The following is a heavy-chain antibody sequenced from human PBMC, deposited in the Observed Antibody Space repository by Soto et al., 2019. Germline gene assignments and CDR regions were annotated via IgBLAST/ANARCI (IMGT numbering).Heavy chain of an antibody. CDR1: GFTFRSYA. CDR2: ISGSGGST. J-gene: IGHJ5*02. V-gene: IGHV3-23*01. CDR3: AKAGYSSSSPRGWFDP. D-gene: IGHD6-6*01. Sequence: GGSLRLSCAASGFTFRSYAMSWVRQAPGKGLEWVSGISGSGGSTYYADSVKGRFTISRDNSKNTLYLQMNSLRAEDTAVYYCAKAGYSSSSPRGWFDPWGQGTLVTVSS.